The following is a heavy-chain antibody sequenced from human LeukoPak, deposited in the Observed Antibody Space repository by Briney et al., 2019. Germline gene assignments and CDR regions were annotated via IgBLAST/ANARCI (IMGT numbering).Heavy chain of an antibody. V-gene: IGHV4-39*07. CDR2: IYYSGST. D-gene: IGHD3-9*01. J-gene: IGHJ6*03. CDR1: GGSISSSSYY. CDR3: ARDQSDWDYMDV. Sequence: PSETLSLTCTVSGGSISSSSYYWGWIRQPPGKGLEWIGSIYYSGSTYYNPSLKSRVTISVDTSKNQFSLKLSSVTAADTAVYYCARDQSDWDYMDVWGKGTTVTVSS.